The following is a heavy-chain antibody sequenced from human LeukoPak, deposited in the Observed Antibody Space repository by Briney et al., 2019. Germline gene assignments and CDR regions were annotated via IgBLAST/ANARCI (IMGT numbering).Heavy chain of an antibody. CDR2: INPNSGGT. CDR3: ARVLKDGYNNGNFQH. D-gene: IGHD5-24*01. Sequence: ASVKVSCKASGYTFTSYYMHWVRQAPGQGLEWMGWINPNSGGTNYAQKFQGRVTMTRDTSISTAYMELSRLRSDDTAVYYCARVLKDGYNNGNFQHWGQGTLVAVSS. J-gene: IGHJ1*01. V-gene: IGHV1-2*02. CDR1: GYTFTSYY.